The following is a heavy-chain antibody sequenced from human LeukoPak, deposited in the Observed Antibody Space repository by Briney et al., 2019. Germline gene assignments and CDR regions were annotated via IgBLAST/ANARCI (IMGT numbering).Heavy chain of an antibody. Sequence: ASVKVSCKASGGTFSSYAISWVRQAPGQGLEWMGGIIPIFGTANYAQKFQGRVTITADEPTSTAYMELSSLRSEDTAVYYCARKAIVVVVAADLYGMDVWGQGTTVTVSS. CDR1: GGTFSSYA. V-gene: IGHV1-69*01. CDR2: IIPIFGTA. D-gene: IGHD2-15*01. J-gene: IGHJ6*02. CDR3: ARKAIVVVVAADLYGMDV.